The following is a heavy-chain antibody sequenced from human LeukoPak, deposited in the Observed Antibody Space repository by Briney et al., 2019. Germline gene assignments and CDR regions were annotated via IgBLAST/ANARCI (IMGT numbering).Heavy chain of an antibody. CDR1: GYTFTSYD. V-gene: IGHV1-8*01. Sequence: ASVTVSCKASGYTFTSYDINWVRQATGQGLEWMGWMNPNSGNTGYAQKLQGRVTMTTDTSTSTAYMELRSLRSDDTAVYYCARGRMAAAGLFDYWGQGTLVTVSS. D-gene: IGHD6-13*01. CDR3: ARGRMAAAGLFDY. J-gene: IGHJ4*02. CDR2: MNPNSGNT.